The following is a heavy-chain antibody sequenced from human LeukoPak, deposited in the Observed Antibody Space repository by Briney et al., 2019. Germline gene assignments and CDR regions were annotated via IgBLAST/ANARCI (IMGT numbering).Heavy chain of an antibody. CDR1: GFTFDDYG. D-gene: IGHD6-13*01. V-gene: IGHV3-20*04. Sequence: GGSLRLSRAASGFTFDDYGMSWVRQAPGKGLEWVSGINWNGGSTGYADSVKGRFTISRDNAKNSLYLQMNSLRAEDTALYYCARDSNLGIAAAGAFDYWGQGTLVTVSS. CDR3: ARDSNLGIAAAGAFDY. CDR2: INWNGGST. J-gene: IGHJ4*02.